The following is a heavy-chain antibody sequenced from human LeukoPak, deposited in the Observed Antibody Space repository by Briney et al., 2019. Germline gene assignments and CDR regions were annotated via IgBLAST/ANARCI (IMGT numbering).Heavy chain of an antibody. CDR3: AKYVTPPGTYYYGLDV. V-gene: IGHV3-23*01. CDR2: ISGSGDAT. Sequence: AGGSLRLSCAASGFIFSSYAMNWVRQAPGKGLEWVSGISGSGDATFYADPVKGRFTISRDNSKNTLYLQMNSLRGDDTAVYYCAKYVTPPGTYYYGLDVWGQGTTVTVSS. D-gene: IGHD6-13*01. CDR1: GFIFSSYA. J-gene: IGHJ6*02.